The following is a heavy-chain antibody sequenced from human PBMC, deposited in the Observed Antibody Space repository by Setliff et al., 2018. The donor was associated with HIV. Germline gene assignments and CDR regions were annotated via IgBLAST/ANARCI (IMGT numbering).Heavy chain of an antibody. CDR1: GSFINSDY. D-gene: IGHD1-26*01. CDR2: MYQSGTT. V-gene: IGHV4-38-2*02. J-gene: IGHJ4*02. CDR3: ARQRHSGRGFFDY. Sequence: SETLSLTCTVSGSFINSDYWGWIRQPPGKGLEWIGSMYQSGTTNYNPSLKSRVTISMDTSMNQFSLKMTSMTAEDTALYYCARQRHSGRGFFDYWGQGILVTVSS.